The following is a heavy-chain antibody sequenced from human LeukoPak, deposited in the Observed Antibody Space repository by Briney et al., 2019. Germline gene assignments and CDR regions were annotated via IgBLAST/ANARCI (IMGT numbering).Heavy chain of an antibody. CDR2: IKEDGSEK. Sequence: AGGSLRLSCAASGFTFSSYWMSWVRQAPGKGLEWVANIKEDGSEKYYVDSVKGRFTISRDNAKSSLYLQMNSLRAEDTAVYYCAKADSYGFDYWGQGTLVTVSS. CDR1: GFTFSSYW. CDR3: AKADSYGFDY. V-gene: IGHV3-7*03. D-gene: IGHD5-18*01. J-gene: IGHJ4*02.